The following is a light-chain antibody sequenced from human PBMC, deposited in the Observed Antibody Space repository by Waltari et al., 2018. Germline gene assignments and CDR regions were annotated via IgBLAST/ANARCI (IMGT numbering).Light chain of an antibody. Sequence: DIQLTQFPSSVSASIGDRITINCRASQSVNTWLAWYQKKPGKAPKLLIYGASNLQSGVPSRFSGSGSVTDFTLTITNLQPEDYGTYYCQQANNFPRTFGQGTKVEIK. J-gene: IGKJ1*01. V-gene: IGKV1-12*01. CDR3: QQANNFPRT. CDR2: GAS. CDR1: QSVNTW.